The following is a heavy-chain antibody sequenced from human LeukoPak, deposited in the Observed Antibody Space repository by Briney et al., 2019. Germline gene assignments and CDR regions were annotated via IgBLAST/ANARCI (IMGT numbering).Heavy chain of an antibody. J-gene: IGHJ5*02. CDR3: ARYANWGWRGFDP. CDR2: IYYSGST. V-gene: IGHV4-39*07. Sequence: PSETLSLTCTVSGGSISSSSYYWGCIRQPPGKGLEGIGRIYYSGSTYNNPSLKSRVTISVDTSKNQFSLKLSSVTAADTAVYYCARYANWGWRGFDPWGQGTLVTVSS. CDR1: GGSISSSSYY. D-gene: IGHD7-27*01.